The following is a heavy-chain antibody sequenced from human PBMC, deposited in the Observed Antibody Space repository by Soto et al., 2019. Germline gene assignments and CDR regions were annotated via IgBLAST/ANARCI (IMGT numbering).Heavy chain of an antibody. CDR3: VKQHPLDSRAWHN. V-gene: IGHV5-51*01. Sequence: GESLKISCKVSGYSFPSFWIGWVRQMPGKGLEWLGSIYPGDSETRYSPSFQGEVTISADKSITTAYLHWSSLRASDTATYYCVKQHPLDSRAWHNWGQGTQVTVSS. CDR1: GYSFPSFW. CDR2: IYPGDSET. J-gene: IGHJ4*02. D-gene: IGHD6-19*01.